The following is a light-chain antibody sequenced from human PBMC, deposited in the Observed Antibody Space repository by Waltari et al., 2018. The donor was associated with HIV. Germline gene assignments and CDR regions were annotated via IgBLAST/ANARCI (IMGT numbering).Light chain of an antibody. Sequence: QPVLTQPPSASGTPGPGVTIPCSGSNSNIGTNSVYWYQHLPGMAPNLLIYRNNRRTSGIPERLSVSRSGTSASRASSGLRSEDEADYYCATWDDSLIWVFGGGTKLTVL. CDR3: ATWDDSLIWV. J-gene: IGLJ3*02. CDR2: RNN. CDR1: NSNIGTNS. V-gene: IGLV1-47*01.